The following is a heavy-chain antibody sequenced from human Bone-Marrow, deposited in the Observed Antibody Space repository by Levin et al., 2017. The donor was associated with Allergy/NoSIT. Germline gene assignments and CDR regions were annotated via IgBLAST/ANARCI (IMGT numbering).Heavy chain of an antibody. D-gene: IGHD2-8*01. CDR3: AHRRGRYCTNGVGSDYFDY. Sequence: GSGPTLVKPTQTLTLTCTFSGFSLSTSGVGVGWIRQPPGKALEWLALIYWNDDKRYSPSLKSRLTITKDTSKNQVVLTMTNMDPVDTATYYCAHRRGRYCTNGVGSDYFDYWGQGTLVTVSS. CDR2: IYWNDDK. V-gene: IGHV2-5*01. J-gene: IGHJ4*02. CDR1: GFSLSTSGVG.